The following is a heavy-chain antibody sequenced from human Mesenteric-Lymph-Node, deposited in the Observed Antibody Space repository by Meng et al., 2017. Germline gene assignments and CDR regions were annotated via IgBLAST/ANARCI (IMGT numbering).Heavy chain of an antibody. CDR1: GYTFTSYA. J-gene: IGHJ4*02. CDR3: ASIAALSGYPLFDY. V-gene: IGHV7-4-1*02. Sequence: QVHLVQSGSELEQPGASVKVSCRPSGYTFTSYAINWVRQAPGQGPDWMGWIDPNTGNPTYDQGFTGRFVFSLDTSVSTAYLQISSLKAEDTAVYYCASIAALSGYPLFDYWGQGTLVTVSS. D-gene: IGHD3-3*01. CDR2: IDPNTGNP.